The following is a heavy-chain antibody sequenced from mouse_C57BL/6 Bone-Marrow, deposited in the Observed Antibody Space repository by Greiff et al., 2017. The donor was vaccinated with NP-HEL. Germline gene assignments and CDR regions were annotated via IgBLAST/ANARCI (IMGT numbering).Heavy chain of an antibody. J-gene: IGHJ2*01. Sequence: VQLQQPGAELVRPGSSVKLSCKASGYTFTSYWMHWVKQRPIQGLEWIGNIDPSDSETHYIQKFKDKATLTVDKSSSTAYMQLSSLTSEDSAVYYCASMDYYVYYFDYWGQGTTLTVSS. CDR3: ASMDYYVYYFDY. D-gene: IGHD1-1*01. V-gene: IGHV1-52*01. CDR1: GYTFTSYW. CDR2: IDPSDSET.